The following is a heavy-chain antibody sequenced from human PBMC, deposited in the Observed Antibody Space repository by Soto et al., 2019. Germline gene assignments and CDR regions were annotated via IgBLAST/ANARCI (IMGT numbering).Heavy chain of an antibody. Sequence: LSLTCTVSGGSISSYYWSWIRQPPGKGLEWIGYIYYSGSTNYNPSLKSRVTISVDTSKNQFSLKLSSVTAADTAVYYCASYYYDSSGYSPLIYWGQGTLVTVSS. CDR1: GGSISSYY. D-gene: IGHD3-22*01. CDR3: ASYYYDSSGYSPLIY. CDR2: IYYSGST. J-gene: IGHJ4*02. V-gene: IGHV4-59*01.